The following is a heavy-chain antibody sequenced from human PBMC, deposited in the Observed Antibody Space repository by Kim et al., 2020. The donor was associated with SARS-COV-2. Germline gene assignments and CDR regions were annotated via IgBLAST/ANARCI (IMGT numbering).Heavy chain of an antibody. CDR3: ARKLSWFGDNGMDV. CDR1: GFSVSTND. V-gene: IGHV3-53*01. CDR2: IFGSGTT. J-gene: IGHJ6*02. Sequence: GGSLRLSCAASGFSVSTNDMSWVRQAPGKGLEWVATIFGSGTTYFADSAKGRFTISRDNYKNTLYLQLNSLRAADTAAYHCARKLSWFGDNGMDVWGQGT. D-gene: IGHD3-10*01.